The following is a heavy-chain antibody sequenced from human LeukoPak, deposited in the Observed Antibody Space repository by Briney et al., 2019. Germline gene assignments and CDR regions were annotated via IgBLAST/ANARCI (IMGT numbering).Heavy chain of an antibody. J-gene: IGHJ4*02. CDR3: ARGPFGEYYFDY. CDR2: MNPNSGNT. D-gene: IGHD3-3*01. V-gene: IGHV1-8*01. CDR1: GYTFTSYG. Sequence: ASVKVSCKASGYTFTSYGIDWVRQATGQGLEWMGRMNPNSGNTGYAQKFQGRVTMTRNTSISTAYMELSSLRSEDTAVYYCARGPFGEYYFDYWGQGTLVTVSS.